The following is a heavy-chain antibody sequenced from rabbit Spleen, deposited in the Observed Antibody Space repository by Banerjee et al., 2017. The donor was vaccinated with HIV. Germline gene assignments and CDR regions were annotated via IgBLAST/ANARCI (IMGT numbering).Heavy chain of an antibody. CDR2: IHAAGVNNI. CDR3: ARDLTNVIGWNFGL. Sequence: QSLEESGGDLVKPGASLTLTCTASGFSFIAGYYMCWVRQAPGKGLEWIACIHAAGVNNIYYTNWAKGRFTISKTSSTTVTLQMTSLTAADTATYFCARDLTNVIGWNFGLWGPGTLVTVS. V-gene: IGHV1S40*01. D-gene: IGHD1-1*01. J-gene: IGHJ6*01. CDR1: GFSFIAGYY.